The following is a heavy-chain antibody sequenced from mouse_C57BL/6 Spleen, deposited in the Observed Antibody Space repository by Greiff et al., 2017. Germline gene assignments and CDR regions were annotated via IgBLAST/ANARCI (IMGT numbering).Heavy chain of an antibody. CDR1: GYTFTSYW. Sequence: QVQLKQSGAELVRPGTSVKLSCKASGYTFTSYWMHWVKQRPGQGLEWIGVIDPSDSYTNYNQKFKGKATLTVDTSSSTAYMQLSSLTSEDSAVYYCARAYDYDYAMDYWGQGTSVTVSS. CDR3: ARAYDYDYAMDY. J-gene: IGHJ4*01. D-gene: IGHD2-4*01. CDR2: IDPSDSYT. V-gene: IGHV1-59*01.